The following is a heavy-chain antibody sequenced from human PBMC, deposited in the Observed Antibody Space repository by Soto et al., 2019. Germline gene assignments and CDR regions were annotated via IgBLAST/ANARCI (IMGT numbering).Heavy chain of an antibody. Sequence: GGSLRLSCAASGFTFSSYWMSWVRQAPGKGLEWVANIKQDGSEKYYVDSVKGRFTISRDNAKNSLYLQMNSLRAEDTAVYYWARDFLSSWYFNTHYYYGMDVWGQGTTVTAP. CDR2: IKQDGSEK. V-gene: IGHV3-7*05. CDR1: GFTFSSYW. J-gene: IGHJ6*02. D-gene: IGHD6-13*01. CDR3: ARDFLSSWYFNTHYYYGMDV.